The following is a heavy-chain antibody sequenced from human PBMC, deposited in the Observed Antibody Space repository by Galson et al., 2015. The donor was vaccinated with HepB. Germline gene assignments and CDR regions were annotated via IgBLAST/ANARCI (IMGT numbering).Heavy chain of an antibody. J-gene: IGHJ6*03. Sequence: SLRLSCAASGFTFRNFAMHWVRQAPGKGPEWVALLSYDGSVEYYADSVKGRFTISRDNSKNTLYLQVHSLRPEDTAVYHCAKSRLPPYYYMDVWGNGTRVTVSS. V-gene: IGHV3-30*18. CDR1: GFTFRNFA. CDR3: AKSRLPPYYYMDV. D-gene: IGHD6-6*01. CDR2: LSYDGSVE.